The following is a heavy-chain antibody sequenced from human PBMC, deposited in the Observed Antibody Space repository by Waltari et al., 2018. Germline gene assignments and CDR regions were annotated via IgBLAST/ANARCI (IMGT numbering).Heavy chain of an antibody. V-gene: IGHV3-23*01. J-gene: IGHJ4*02. Sequence: EVQLLESGGGLGQPGGVLRLPCAASGFTFVTSAMTWVRQAPGDALEWVSSISGSALATFYADSVKGLFTISRDNSKKTLYLQMNGLTADDTAVYYCAKVAEIAAAEFHVDFWGRGTLVTVSS. CDR2: ISGSALAT. CDR1: GFTFVTSA. CDR3: AKVAEIAAAEFHVDF. D-gene: IGHD6-13*01.